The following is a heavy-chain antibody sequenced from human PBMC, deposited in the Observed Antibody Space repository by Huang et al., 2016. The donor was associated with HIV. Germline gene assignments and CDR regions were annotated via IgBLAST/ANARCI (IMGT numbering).Heavy chain of an antibody. J-gene: IGHJ4*02. Sequence: QVQLVQSGAEVKKPGASVKVSCKVSGYTLTELSMHWLRQAPGKGLGWMGGFEPEDGETIYAQKFQGRVTMTEDTSTNTADMELSSLRSDDTAVYYCATVYRRFRNHDSGDYYFDYWDQGTLVTVSS. CDR1: GYTLTELS. V-gene: IGHV1-24*01. CDR3: ATVYRRFRNHDSGDYYFDY. CDR2: FEPEDGET. D-gene: IGHD3-22*01.